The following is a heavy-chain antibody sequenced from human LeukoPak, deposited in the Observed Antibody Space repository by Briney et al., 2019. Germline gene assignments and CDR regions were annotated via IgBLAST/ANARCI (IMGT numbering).Heavy chain of an antibody. V-gene: IGHV3-9*01. CDR2: ISWNSGSI. CDR1: GFTFDDYA. D-gene: IGHD6-19*01. J-gene: IGHJ4*02. Sequence: PGRSLRPSCAASGFTFDDYAMHWVRQAPGKGLEWVSGISWNSGSIGYADSVKGRFTISRDNAKNSLYLQMNSLRAEDTAVYYCARAYSSGWSLDYWGQGTLVTVSS. CDR3: ARAYSSGWSLDY.